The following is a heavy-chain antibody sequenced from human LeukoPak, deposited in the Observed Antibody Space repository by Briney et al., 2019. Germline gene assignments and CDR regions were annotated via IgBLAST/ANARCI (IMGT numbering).Heavy chain of an antibody. CDR1: GGSITSSSYY. V-gene: IGHV4-39*07. J-gene: IGHJ6*03. CDR2: IYYSGST. D-gene: IGHD6-19*01. Sequence: SETLSLTCTVSGGSITSSSYYWGWIRQPPGKGLEWIGSIYYSGSTYYNPSLKSRVTISVDTSKNQFSLKLSSVTAADTAVYYCARERKQWLVRRGYYYMDVWGKGTTVTISS. CDR3: ARERKQWLVRRGYYYMDV.